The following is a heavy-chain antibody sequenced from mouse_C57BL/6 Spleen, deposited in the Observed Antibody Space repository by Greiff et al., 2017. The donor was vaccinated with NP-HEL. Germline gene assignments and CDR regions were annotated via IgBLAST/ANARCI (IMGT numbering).Heavy chain of an antibody. J-gene: IGHJ2*01. D-gene: IGHD1-1*01. V-gene: IGHV1-80*01. CDR2: IYPGDGDT. Sequence: QVQLQQSGAELVKPGASVKISCKASGYAFSSYWMNWVKQRPGKGLEWIGQIYPGDGDTNYNGKFKGKATLTADKSSSTAYMQLSSLTSEDSAVYCCARMTTVVAHFDYWGQGTTLTVSS. CDR1: GYAFSSYW. CDR3: ARMTTVVAHFDY.